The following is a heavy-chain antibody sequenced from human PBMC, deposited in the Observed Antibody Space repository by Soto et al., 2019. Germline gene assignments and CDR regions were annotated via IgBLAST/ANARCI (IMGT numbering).Heavy chain of an antibody. D-gene: IGHD4-17*01. CDR3: ARGDATKIVVTTYYAMDV. CDR1: GGTISSYT. J-gene: IGHJ6*02. Sequence: GASVKVSCKASGGTISSYTSSWVRQAPGQGLEWMGGIIPVFGTANYAQKFQGRVTITADESTNIVYMDVTSLRSEDTAVYYCARGDATKIVVTTYYAMDVWGQGTTVTVSS. CDR2: IIPVFGTA. V-gene: IGHV1-69*13.